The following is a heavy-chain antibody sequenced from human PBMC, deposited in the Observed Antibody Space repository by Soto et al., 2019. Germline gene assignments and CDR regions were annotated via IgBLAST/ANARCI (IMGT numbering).Heavy chain of an antibody. D-gene: IGHD1-26*01. CDR3: ARLFPHSGRYMDY. J-gene: IGHJ4*02. V-gene: IGHV4-39*01. CDR1: GGSISSTNYY. Sequence: QLQLQESGPGLVKPSETLSLTCTVSGGSISSTNYYWGWIRQPPGKGLEWIGSIYYSGSTYYNPSLKSRVTISVDTSKTQFSLKLSSVTAADTAMYYCARLFPHSGRYMDYCGQGTLVTVSS. CDR2: IYYSGST.